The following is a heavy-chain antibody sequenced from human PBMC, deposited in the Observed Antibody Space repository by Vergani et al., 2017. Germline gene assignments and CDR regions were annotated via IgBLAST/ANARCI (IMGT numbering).Heavy chain of an antibody. CDR3: AGRRDGYIYYAFDI. Sequence: QVQLVQSRAEVKKPGSSLKVSCKASGGTFSSYTISWVRQAPGQGLEWMGRIIPILGIANYAQKFQGRVTITADKSTSTAYMELSSLRSEDTAVYYCAGRRDGYIYYAFDIWGQGTLVTVSS. V-gene: IGHV1-69*02. D-gene: IGHD5-24*01. CDR2: IIPILGIA. J-gene: IGHJ4*02. CDR1: GGTFSSYT.